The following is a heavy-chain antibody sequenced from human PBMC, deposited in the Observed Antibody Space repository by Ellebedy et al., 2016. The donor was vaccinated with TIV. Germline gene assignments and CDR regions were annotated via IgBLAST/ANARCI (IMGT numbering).Heavy chain of an antibody. D-gene: IGHD3-10*01. J-gene: IGHJ5*02. CDR1: GGSISTYY. Sequence: SETLSLTXTVSGGSISTYYWSCLRQPAGKGLEWIGRIYTSGSTNYNPSLKSRVTMSVDTSKNQFSLKLSSVTAADTAVYYCARGSALWFGGIDPWGQGTLVTVSS. V-gene: IGHV4-4*07. CDR2: IYTSGST. CDR3: ARGSALWFGGIDP.